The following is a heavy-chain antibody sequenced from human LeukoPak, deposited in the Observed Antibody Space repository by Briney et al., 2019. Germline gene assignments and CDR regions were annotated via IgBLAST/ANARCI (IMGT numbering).Heavy chain of an antibody. CDR3: AKVAGSDYDFWSGYPIDP. J-gene: IGHJ5*02. CDR2: ISGSGGST. CDR1: GFTFSSYA. D-gene: IGHD3-3*01. Sequence: GGSLRLSRAASGFTFSSYAMSWVRQAPGKGLEWVSAISGSGGSTYYADSVKGRFTISRGNSKNTLYLQMNSLRAEDTAVYYCAKVAGSDYDFWSGYPIDPWGQGTLVTVSS. V-gene: IGHV3-23*01.